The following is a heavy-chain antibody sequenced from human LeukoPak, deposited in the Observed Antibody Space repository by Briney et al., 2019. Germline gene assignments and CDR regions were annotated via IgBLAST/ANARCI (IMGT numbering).Heavy chain of an antibody. Sequence: PSETLSLTCTVSGGSISSYYWSWIRQPPGKGLEWIGYIHYSGSTNYNPSLKSRVTISVDTSKNQFSLKLSSVTAADTAVYYCARHPNYGGKQGHFDYWGQGTLVTVSS. D-gene: IGHD4-23*01. CDR3: ARHPNYGGKQGHFDY. CDR1: GGSISSYY. J-gene: IGHJ4*02. CDR2: IHYSGST. V-gene: IGHV4-59*08.